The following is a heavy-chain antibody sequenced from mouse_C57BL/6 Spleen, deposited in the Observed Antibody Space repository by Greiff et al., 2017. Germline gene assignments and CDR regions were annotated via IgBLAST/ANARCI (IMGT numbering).Heavy chain of an antibody. CDR1: GFNINDYY. V-gene: IGHV14-2*01. D-gene: IGHD2-5*01. CDR3: SRDGDSNNGYFDY. CDR2: IDPEDGDT. Sequence: VQLQQSGAELVKPGASVKLSCTASGFNINDYYMHWVKQRTEQGLEWIGRIDPEDGDTKYAPKFQGKATITADPSSNTAYLQLSSLTSDDTAIYYCSRDGDSNNGYFDYWGQGTTLTVSS. J-gene: IGHJ2*01.